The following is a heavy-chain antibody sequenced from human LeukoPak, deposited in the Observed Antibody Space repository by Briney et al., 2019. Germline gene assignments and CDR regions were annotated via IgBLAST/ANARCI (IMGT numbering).Heavy chain of an antibody. CDR3: ARVLVVRGVRPNPFDY. CDR1: GGSISSGDYY. D-gene: IGHD3-10*01. Sequence: SQTLSLTCTVSGGSISSGDYYWSWIRQPPGKGLEWIGYIYYSGSTYYNPSLKSRVTISVGTSKNQFSLKLSSVTAADTALYYCARVLVVRGVRPNPFDYWGQGTLVTVSS. CDR2: IYYSGST. V-gene: IGHV4-30-4*08. J-gene: IGHJ4*02.